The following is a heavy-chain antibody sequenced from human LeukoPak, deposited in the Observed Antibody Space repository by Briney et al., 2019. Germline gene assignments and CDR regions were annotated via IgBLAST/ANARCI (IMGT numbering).Heavy chain of an antibody. J-gene: IGHJ5*02. D-gene: IGHD6-6*01. V-gene: IGHV1-2*02. Sequence: ASVKVSCKASGYTFTSYGISWVRQAPGQGLEWMGWINPNSGGTNYAQKFQGRVTMTRDTSTSTAYMELSRLRSDDTAVYYCARIAARRGGWFDPWGQGTLVTVSS. CDR2: INPNSGGT. CDR3: ARIAARRGGWFDP. CDR1: GYTFTSYG.